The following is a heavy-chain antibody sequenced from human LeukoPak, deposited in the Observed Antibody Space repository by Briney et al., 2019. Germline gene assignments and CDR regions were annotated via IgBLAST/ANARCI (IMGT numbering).Heavy chain of an antibody. Sequence: SGPTLVRPTQTLTLTCPFSGFSLSTSGVGVAWIRQPPGKALEWLARIDWDDEKYYSTSLRTRLTISKDTSKNQVVLTMTNMDPVDTATYYCARIGRSSGWIDYWGQGTLVTVSS. CDR2: IDWDDEK. D-gene: IGHD6-19*01. V-gene: IGHV2-70*12. CDR3: ARIGRSSGWIDY. J-gene: IGHJ4*02. CDR1: GFSLSTSGVG.